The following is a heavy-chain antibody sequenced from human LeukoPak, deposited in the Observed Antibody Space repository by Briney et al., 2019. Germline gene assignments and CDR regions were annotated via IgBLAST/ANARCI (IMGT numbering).Heavy chain of an antibody. D-gene: IGHD3-10*01. CDR1: GGSISSGGYY. CDR2: IYYSGST. CDR3: ASLRRRGLLWFGESDY. V-gene: IGHV4-30-4*01. Sequence: SQTLSLTCTVSGGSISSGGYYWNWIRQHPGKGLEWIGYIYYSGSTNYNPSLKSRVTISVDTSKNQFSLKLSSVTAADTAVYYCASLRRRGLLWFGESDYWGQGTLVTVSS. J-gene: IGHJ4*02.